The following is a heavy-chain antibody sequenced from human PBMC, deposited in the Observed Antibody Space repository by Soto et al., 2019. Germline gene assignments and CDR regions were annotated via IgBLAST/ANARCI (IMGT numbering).Heavy chain of an antibody. CDR2: ISAYNGNT. Sequence: QVQLVQSGAEVKKPGASVKVSCKASGYTFTSNGISLVRQAPGQGLEWMGWISAYNGNTNYAQKLQGRVTMTTDTSTSTAYMELRSLRSDDTAVYYCARDLAYCGGDCYPIDYWGQGTLVTVSS. J-gene: IGHJ4*02. CDR1: GYTFTSNG. D-gene: IGHD2-21*02. V-gene: IGHV1-18*01. CDR3: ARDLAYCGGDCYPIDY.